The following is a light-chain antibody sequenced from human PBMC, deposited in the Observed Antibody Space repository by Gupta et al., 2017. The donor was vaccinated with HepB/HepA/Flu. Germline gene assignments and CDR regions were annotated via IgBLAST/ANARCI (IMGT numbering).Light chain of an antibody. CDR2: LGS. Sequence: DFVMTQSPLSLPVTPGEPASISCRSSQSLLHSNGYNYLDWYLQKPGQSPHLLIYLGSNRASGVPDRFSGSGSGTDFTLKISRVEAEDVGVYYCMQALETSFTFGPGTKVDIK. J-gene: IGKJ3*01. CDR3: MQALETSFT. CDR1: QSLLHSNGYNY. V-gene: IGKV2-28*01.